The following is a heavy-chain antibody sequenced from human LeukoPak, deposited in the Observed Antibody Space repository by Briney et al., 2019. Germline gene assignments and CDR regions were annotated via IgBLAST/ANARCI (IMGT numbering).Heavy chain of an antibody. CDR1: GYTFTAYY. V-gene: IGHV1-18*04. CDR2: ISAYNGNT. J-gene: IGHJ3*02. Sequence: GASVKVSCKTSGYTFTAYYMHWVRQAPGQGLEWVGRISAYNGNTNYAQKLQGRVTMTTDTSTSTAYMELRSLRSDDTAVYYCASGRYYYGSGSYYKAPADDAFDIWGQGTMVTVSS. D-gene: IGHD3-10*01. CDR3: ASGRYYYGSGSYYKAPADDAFDI.